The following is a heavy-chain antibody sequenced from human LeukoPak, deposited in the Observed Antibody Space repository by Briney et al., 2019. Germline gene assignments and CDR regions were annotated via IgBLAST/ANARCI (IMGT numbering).Heavy chain of an antibody. Sequence: SETLSLTCAVSGYSISSGYYWGWIRQPPGKGLEWIGSIYHSGSTYYNPSLKSRVTISVDTSKNQFSLNLSSVTAADTAVYYCARESRDGYNFYYYMDVWGKGTTVTVSS. V-gene: IGHV4-38-2*02. CDR3: ARESRDGYNFYYYMDV. CDR1: GYSISSGYY. J-gene: IGHJ6*03. D-gene: IGHD5-24*01. CDR2: IYHSGST.